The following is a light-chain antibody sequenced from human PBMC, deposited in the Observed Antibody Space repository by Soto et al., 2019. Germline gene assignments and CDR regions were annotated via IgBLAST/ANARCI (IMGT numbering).Light chain of an antibody. V-gene: IGLV2-8*01. CDR3: SSYSTTTTPQWV. CDR2: EVS. Sequence: QSALTQPPSASGTPGQSVTIPCTGTSSDVGDYNYVSWYQQHPGKAPKLMIYEVSRRPSGVPDRFSGSKSGNTASLTVSGLQAEDEADYYCSSYSTTTTPQWVFGGGTKLTVL. J-gene: IGLJ3*02. CDR1: SSDVGDYNY.